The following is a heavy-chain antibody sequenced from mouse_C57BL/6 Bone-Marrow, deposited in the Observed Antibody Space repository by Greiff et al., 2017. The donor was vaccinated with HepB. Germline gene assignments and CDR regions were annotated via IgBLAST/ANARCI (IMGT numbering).Heavy chain of an antibody. D-gene: IGHD1-1*01. CDR1: GYTFTSYW. Sequence: QVQLQQPGAELVKPGASVKLSCKASGYTFTSYWMQWVKQRPGQGLEWIGEIDPSDRYTNYNQKFKGKATLTVDTSSSTAYMQLSSLTSEDSAVYYCARDYYGSSPFAYWGQGTLVTVSA. CDR3: ARDYYGSSPFAY. J-gene: IGHJ3*01. CDR2: IDPSDRYT. V-gene: IGHV1-50*01.